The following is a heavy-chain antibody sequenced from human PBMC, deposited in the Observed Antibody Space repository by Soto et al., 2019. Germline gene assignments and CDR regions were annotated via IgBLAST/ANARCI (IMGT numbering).Heavy chain of an antibody. Sequence: EVQLVESGGDLVQPGGSLRLSCEASGFSFSSYWMTWVRQAPGKRLEHVVIIRQDGSEKKYVDSVMGRFTISRDNAKTSSYLQMNSLRDEDTAVYYCMTTTRDRPFDYWGQGTLVTVSS. CDR1: GFSFSSYW. CDR2: IRQDGSEK. D-gene: IGHD1-1*01. V-gene: IGHV3-7*03. CDR3: MTTTRDRPFDY. J-gene: IGHJ4*02.